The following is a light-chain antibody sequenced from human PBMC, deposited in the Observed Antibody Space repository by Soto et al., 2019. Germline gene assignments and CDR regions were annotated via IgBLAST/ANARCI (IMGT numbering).Light chain of an antibody. CDR1: QTSSSL. CDR3: QQSNSHPWT. CDR2: KAS. V-gene: IGKV1-5*03. Sequence: DIQRCKTPSTLSGTVGDRVTVTCRASQTSSSLLAWYQQKPGKTPKLLIYKASTLKSGVPSRFSGSGSGTEFTLTITSLQPDDFAPYYCQQSNSHPWTFGQGTKVDI. J-gene: IGKJ1*01.